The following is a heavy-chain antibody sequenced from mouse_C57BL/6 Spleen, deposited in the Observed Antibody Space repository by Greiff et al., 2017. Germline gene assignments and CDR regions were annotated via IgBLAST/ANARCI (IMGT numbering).Heavy chain of an antibody. D-gene: IGHD2-2*01. CDR3: VRDGGYERVYYAMDY. CDR2: IRSKSNNYAT. Sequence: EVQLVESGGGLVQPKGSLKLSCAASGFSFNTYAMNWVRQAPGKGLEWVARIRSKSNNYATYYADSVKDRFTISRDDSESMLYLQRNNLKTEDTAMYYGVRDGGYERVYYAMDYWGQGTSVTVSS. CDR1: GFSFNTYA. V-gene: IGHV10-1*01. J-gene: IGHJ4*01.